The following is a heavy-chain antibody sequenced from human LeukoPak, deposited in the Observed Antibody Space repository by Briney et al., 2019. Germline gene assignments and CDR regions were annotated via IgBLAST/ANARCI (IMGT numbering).Heavy chain of an antibody. D-gene: IGHD3-10*01. CDR3: ARRGSYYYFGMDV. CDR2: ISSSGTTI. Sequence: PGGSLRLSCAASGFTFNKYEMNWVRQAPGKGLEWVSYISSSGTTIYYADSVKGRFTISRDNANNSLHLQMNSLRAADTAVYYCARRGSYYYFGMDVWGQGTTVTVSS. CDR1: GFTFNKYE. J-gene: IGHJ6*02. V-gene: IGHV3-48*03.